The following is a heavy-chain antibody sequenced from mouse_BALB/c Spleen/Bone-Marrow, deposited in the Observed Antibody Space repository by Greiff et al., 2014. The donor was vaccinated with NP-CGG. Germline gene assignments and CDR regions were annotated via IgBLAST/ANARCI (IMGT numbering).Heavy chain of an antibody. CDR2: ICSGGGYA. CDR1: GFAFSSYA. V-gene: IGHV5-9-3*01. Sequence: EVQLVESGGGLVKPGGSLKLSCAASGFAFSSYAMSWVRQRPGKRLEWVGTICSGGGYAYYPDSVKGQFTISRDTDKTTLYLQMSSMRSEDTAMYYCARPSYYGNSMDYWGRGTSLTVSS. J-gene: IGHJ4*01. CDR3: ARPSYYGNSMDY. D-gene: IGHD1-1*02.